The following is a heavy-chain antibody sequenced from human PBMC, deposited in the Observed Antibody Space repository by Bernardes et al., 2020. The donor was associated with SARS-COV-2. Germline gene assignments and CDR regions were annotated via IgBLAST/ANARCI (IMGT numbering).Heavy chain of an antibody. D-gene: IGHD1-26*01. V-gene: IGHV4-59*08. Sequence: SEPLSLTCTVSGGSITGYYWSWIRQPPGKGLEWIGYTYYSGSTHYNPSLKSRVNISEDTSKNQVSLTLTSVTAADTAVYYCARSPWEVDDDYYYYGMDVWGQGTTVTV. CDR2: TYYSGST. J-gene: IGHJ6*02. CDR3: ARSPWEVDDDYYYYGMDV. CDR1: GGSITGYY.